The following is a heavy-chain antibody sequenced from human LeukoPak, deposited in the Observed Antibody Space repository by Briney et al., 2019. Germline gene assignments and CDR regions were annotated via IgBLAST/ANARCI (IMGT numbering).Heavy chain of an antibody. CDR2: IRSKAYGETA. Sequence: GGSLRLSCAASGFTFSSYAMHWVRQAPGKGLEWVGFIRSKAYGETADYAASVKGRFTISRDDSKAIAYLQMNSLKTEDTAVYHCTRDRGAYNLYDYWGQGTLVTVSS. CDR1: GFTFSSYA. V-gene: IGHV3-49*04. CDR3: TRDRGAYNLYDY. D-gene: IGHD1-1*01. J-gene: IGHJ4*02.